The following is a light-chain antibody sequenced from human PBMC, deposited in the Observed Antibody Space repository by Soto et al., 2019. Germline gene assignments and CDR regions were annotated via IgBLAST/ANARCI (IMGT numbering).Light chain of an antibody. J-gene: IGKJ2*01. V-gene: IGKV3-20*01. CDR1: QSVSSSY. Sequence: EIVLTQSPGTLSLSPGERATLSCRASQSVSSSYLAWYQQKPGQAPGLLIYGASSRATGIPDRFSGSGSGTDFTLIISRLEPEDFAVYYCQQYGSSPPYTFGQGTKLEIK. CDR2: GAS. CDR3: QQYGSSPPYT.